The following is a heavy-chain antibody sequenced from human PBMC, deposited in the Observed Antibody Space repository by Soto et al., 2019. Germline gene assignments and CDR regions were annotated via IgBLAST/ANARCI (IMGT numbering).Heavy chain of an antibody. CDR2: IYYSGST. CDR3: ARDGALGYSGSNWFDP. V-gene: IGHV4-31*03. Sequence: QVQLQESGPGLVKTSQTLSLTCSVSGDSISSGGYYWNWIRQHPGKGLEWIGSIYYSGSTYYNPSLKSRVTISVDTSKNQFSLQLSSVTAADTAMYYCARDGALGYSGSNWFDPWGQGTLVTVSS. D-gene: IGHD5-12*01. CDR1: GDSISSGGYY. J-gene: IGHJ5*02.